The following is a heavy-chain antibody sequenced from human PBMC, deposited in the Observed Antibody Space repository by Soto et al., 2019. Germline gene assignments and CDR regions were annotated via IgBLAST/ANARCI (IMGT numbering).Heavy chain of an antibody. CDR1: GGTFSSYA. V-gene: IGHV1-69*06. D-gene: IGHD3-22*01. Sequence: ASVKVSCKASGGTFSSYAISWVRQAPGQGLEWMGGIIPIFGTANYAQKFQGRVTITADKSTSTAYMELSSLRSEDTAVYYCAAGMGYDISGYYFPDWYFDLWGRGPMVIASS. CDR3: AAGMGYDISGYYFPDWYFDL. CDR2: IIPIFGTA. J-gene: IGHJ2*01.